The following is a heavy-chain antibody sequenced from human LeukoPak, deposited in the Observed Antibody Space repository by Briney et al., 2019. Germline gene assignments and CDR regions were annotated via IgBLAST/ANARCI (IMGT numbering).Heavy chain of an antibody. CDR3: ASGPYYYDSSGYADY. CDR1: GGSISSYY. CDR2: IYYSGST. D-gene: IGHD3-22*01. Sequence: TSETLSLTCTVSGGSISSYYWSWIRQPPGKGLEWIGYIYYSGSTNYNPSLKSRVTISVDTSKNQFSLKLRSVTAADTAVYYCASGPYYYDSSGYADYWGQGTLVTVSS. V-gene: IGHV4-59*08. J-gene: IGHJ4*02.